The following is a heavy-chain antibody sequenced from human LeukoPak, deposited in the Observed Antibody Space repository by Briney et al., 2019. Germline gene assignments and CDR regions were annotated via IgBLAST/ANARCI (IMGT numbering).Heavy chain of an antibody. CDR1: GGSISSYY. CDR2: IYYSGST. Sequence: SETLSLTCTVPGGSISSYYWSWIRQPPGKGLEWIGYIYYSGSTNYNPSLKSRVTISVDTSKNQFSLKLSSVTAADTAVYYCARDNAYYYYMDVWGKGTTVTVSS. CDR3: ARDNAYYYYMDV. V-gene: IGHV4-59*01. J-gene: IGHJ6*03.